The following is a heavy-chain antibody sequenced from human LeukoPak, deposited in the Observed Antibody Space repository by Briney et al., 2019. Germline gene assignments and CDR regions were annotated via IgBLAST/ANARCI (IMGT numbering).Heavy chain of an antibody. D-gene: IGHD2-2*01. CDR2: ISASGGST. J-gene: IGHJ6*03. CDR3: AKGILGCSSTSCYGYMDV. Sequence: PGGSLRLSCAASGITFSNYVMSWVRQAPGKGLEWGSGISASGGSTYNADSVKGRFTISRDNSKNTLYLQMNSLRVEDTAVYYCAKGILGCSSTSCYGYMDVWGKGTTVTVSS. V-gene: IGHV3-23*01. CDR1: GITFSNYV.